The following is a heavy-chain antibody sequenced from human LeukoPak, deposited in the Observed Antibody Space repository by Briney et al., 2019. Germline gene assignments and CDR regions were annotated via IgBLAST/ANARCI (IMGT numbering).Heavy chain of an antibody. CDR3: ARTYSSGAFDI. Sequence: PSETLSLTCTVSGGSISSYYWSWIRQPPGEELEWIGYFHYSGTTNYNPSLKSRVTISVDTSKNQFSLKLRFVTAADTAVYYCARTYSSGAFDIWGQGTMVTASS. CDR1: GGSISSYY. J-gene: IGHJ3*02. D-gene: IGHD6-25*01. CDR2: FHYSGTT. V-gene: IGHV4-59*08.